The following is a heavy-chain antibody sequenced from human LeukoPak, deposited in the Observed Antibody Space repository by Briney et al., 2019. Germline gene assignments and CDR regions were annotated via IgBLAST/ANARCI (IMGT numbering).Heavy chain of an antibody. CDR2: ISSSSSYI. CDR3: ARERGMEGKFDY. J-gene: IGHJ4*02. CDR1: GFTFSSYS. D-gene: IGHD1-1*01. V-gene: IGHV3-21*01. Sequence: GGSLRLSCAASGFTFSSYSMNWFRQAPGKGLEGVSSISSSSSYIYYADSVKGRFTISRDNAKNSLYLQMNSLRAEDTAVYYCARERGMEGKFDYWGQGTLVTVSS.